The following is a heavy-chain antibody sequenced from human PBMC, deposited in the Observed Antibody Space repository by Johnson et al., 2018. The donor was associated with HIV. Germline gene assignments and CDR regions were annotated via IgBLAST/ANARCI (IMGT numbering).Heavy chain of an antibody. J-gene: IGHJ3*01. CDR2: ISYDGSNK. D-gene: IGHD1-14*01. Sequence: QVQLVESGGGVVQPGRSLRLSCAASGFTFSSYAMHWVRQAPGKGLEWVAVISYDGSNKYYADSVKGRFTISRDNAKNRVYLQMDKLRVEDTAVYYCARGDRGGFDLWGQGTMVTVSS. CDR1: GFTFSSYA. V-gene: IGHV3-30-3*01. CDR3: ARGDRGGFDL.